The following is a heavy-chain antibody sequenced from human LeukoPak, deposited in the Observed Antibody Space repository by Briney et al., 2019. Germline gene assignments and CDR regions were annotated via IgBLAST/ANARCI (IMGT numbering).Heavy chain of an antibody. CDR1: GFTFSSYA. CDR3: AKDVDILTGYY. J-gene: IGHJ4*02. CDR2: ISGSGGST. Sequence: GGSLRPSCAASGFTFSSYAMSWVRQAPGKGLEWVSAISGSGGSTYYADSVKGRFTISRDNSKNTLYLQMNSLRAEDTAVYYCAKDVDILTGYYWGQGTLVTVSS. D-gene: IGHD3-9*01. V-gene: IGHV3-23*01.